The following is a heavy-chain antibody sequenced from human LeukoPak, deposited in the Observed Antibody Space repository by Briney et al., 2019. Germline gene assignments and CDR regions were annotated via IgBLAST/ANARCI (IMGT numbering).Heavy chain of an antibody. CDR2: INTNTGNP. D-gene: IGHD2-2*02. V-gene: IGHV7-4-1*02. Sequence: ASVKVSCKASGYTFTSYAMNWVRQAPGQGLGWMGWINTNTGNPTYAQGFTGRFVFSLDTSVSTAYLQISSLKAEDTAVYYCARDGVPAAIQDYYYYGMDVWGQGTTVTVSS. CDR1: GYTFTSYA. CDR3: ARDGVPAAIQDYYYYGMDV. J-gene: IGHJ6*02.